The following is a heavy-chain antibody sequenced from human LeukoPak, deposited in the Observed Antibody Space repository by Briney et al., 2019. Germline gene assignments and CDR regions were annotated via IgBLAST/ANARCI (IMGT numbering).Heavy chain of an antibody. J-gene: IGHJ6*02. CDR3: ARQSALRDYYYGMDV. CDR1: GGSISSYY. Sequence: SETLSLTCTVSGGSISSYYWSWIRQPPGKGLEWIGYIYYSGSTNYNPSLKSRVTISVDTSKNQFSLKLSSVTAADTAVYYCARQSALRDYYYGMDVWGQGTTVTVSS. V-gene: IGHV4-59*08. CDR2: IYYSGST.